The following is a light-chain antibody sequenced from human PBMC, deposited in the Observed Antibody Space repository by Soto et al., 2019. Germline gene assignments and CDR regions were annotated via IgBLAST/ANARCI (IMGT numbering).Light chain of an antibody. CDR1: QTISSW. V-gene: IGKV1-5*03. CDR3: QQYNSFIWT. CDR2: KAS. Sequence: DIQITQSPSTLSASVGDRVTIICRASQTISSWLAWYQQKGGQAPKLLISKASILDSGVPSRFSGSGSGTEFNLTISSLQPEDFATYYCQQYNSFIWTLGQGTKVDIK. J-gene: IGKJ1*01.